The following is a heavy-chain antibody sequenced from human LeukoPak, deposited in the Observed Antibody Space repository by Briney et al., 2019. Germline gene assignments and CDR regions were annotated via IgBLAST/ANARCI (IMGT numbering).Heavy chain of an antibody. V-gene: IGHV1-2*02. CDR3: ARAEHDYGDYAYAFDI. CDR2: INPNSGGT. D-gene: IGHD4-17*01. Sequence: ASVKVSCKASGYTFTGYYMHWVRQAPGQGLAWMGWINPNSGGTNYAQKFQGRVTMTRDTSISTAYMELSRLRSDDTAVYYCARAEHDYGDYAYAFDIWGQGTMVTVSS. CDR1: GYTFTGYY. J-gene: IGHJ3*02.